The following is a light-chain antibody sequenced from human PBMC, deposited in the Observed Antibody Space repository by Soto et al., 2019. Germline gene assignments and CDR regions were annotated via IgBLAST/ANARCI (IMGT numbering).Light chain of an antibody. CDR1: RSISSY. CDR3: QHYGSSRT. Sequence: EIQMSQSPSSLSASVGDRVTITCRASRSISSYLNWYQQKPGKAPKLLIYAASSLQIGVPSRFSGSGSGTDFTLTISRLEPEDFAVYYCQHYGSSRTFGQGTKVDI. V-gene: IGKV1-39*01. CDR2: AAS. J-gene: IGKJ1*01.